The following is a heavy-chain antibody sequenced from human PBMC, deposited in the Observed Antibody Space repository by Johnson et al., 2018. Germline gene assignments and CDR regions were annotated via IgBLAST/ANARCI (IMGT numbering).Heavy chain of an antibody. CDR3: ARDPSVGLGVFQH. Sequence: QVQLVQSGGGVVQPGRSLRLSCAASGFTFSSYAMHWVRQAPGKGLEWVAVISYDGSNKYYAASVKGRFTISRDNSKNTLYLQMHSLRAEDTAVYYCARDPSVGLGVFQHGGQGTLVTVSS. CDR2: ISYDGSNK. D-gene: IGHD2-8*01. J-gene: IGHJ1*01. CDR1: GFTFSSYA. V-gene: IGHV3-30-3*01.